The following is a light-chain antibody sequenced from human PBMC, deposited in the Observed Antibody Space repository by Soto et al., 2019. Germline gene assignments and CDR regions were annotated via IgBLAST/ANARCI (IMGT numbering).Light chain of an antibody. V-gene: IGKV1-33*01. CDR2: DVS. CDR1: QDISNY. Sequence: DLPKNPSPSSLAASVGDRVTITRQASQDISNYLNWYQQKPGKVPKVLIYDVSNLETGVSSRFSGSGSGTDFTLTISSLQPDDFATYYCQQYYRYPWMFGQGTRLEIK. CDR3: QQYYRYPWM. J-gene: IGKJ5*01.